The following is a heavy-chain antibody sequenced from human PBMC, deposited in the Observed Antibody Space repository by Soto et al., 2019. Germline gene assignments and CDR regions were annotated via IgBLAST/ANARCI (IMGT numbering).Heavy chain of an antibody. J-gene: IGHJ6*02. V-gene: IGHV1-8*01. CDR3: GRGPSPRAPAGGTPYYYAMDV. Sequence: GSVKVSGKTSGYDFTAYDINGVGQSGWRGREGMGCMNPINGATGSARRFQGRVSMTRNTATGTAYLELTSLRSDDTGVYYCGRGPSPRAPAGGTPYYYAMDVWGQGTTVTVSS. CDR1: GYDFTAYD. CDR2: MNPINGAT. D-gene: IGHD6-13*01.